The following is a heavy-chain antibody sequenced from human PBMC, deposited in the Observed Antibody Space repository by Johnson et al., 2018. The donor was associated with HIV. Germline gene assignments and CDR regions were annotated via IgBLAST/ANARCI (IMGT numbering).Heavy chain of an antibody. CDR2: ISYDGSNK. CDR1: GFTFSSYG. Sequence: QVQLVESGGGVVQPGRSLRLSCAASGFTFSSYGMHWVRQAPGKGLEWVAVISYDGSNKYYADSVKGRFTISRDNSKNTLYLQMNSRRAEDTAVYYCAKGIVVGVRAFDIWGQGTMVTVSS. D-gene: IGHD3-22*01. CDR3: AKGIVVGVRAFDI. J-gene: IGHJ3*02. V-gene: IGHV3-30*18.